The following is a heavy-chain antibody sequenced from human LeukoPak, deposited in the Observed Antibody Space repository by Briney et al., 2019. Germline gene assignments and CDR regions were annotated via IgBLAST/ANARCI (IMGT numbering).Heavy chain of an antibody. CDR1: GFTFSSYA. J-gene: IGHJ6*03. CDR2: ISGSGGST. V-gene: IGHV3-23*01. D-gene: IGHD2-8*01. Sequence: GGSLRLSCAASGFTFSSYAMSWVRQAPGKGLELVSAISGSGGSTYYADSVKGRFTISKDNSKNTLYLQMNSLRAEDTAVYYCATAPPYFPYYYMDVWGKGTTVTVSS. CDR3: ATAPPYFPYYYMDV.